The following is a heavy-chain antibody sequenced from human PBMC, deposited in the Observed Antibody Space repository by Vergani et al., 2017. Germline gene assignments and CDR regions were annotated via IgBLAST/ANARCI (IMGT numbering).Heavy chain of an antibody. CDR3: AKAPYADYGYFQS. J-gene: IGHJ4*02. Sequence: EVQLLESGGGLVQPGGSLRLSCAASGFTFSSYAMSWVRQAPGKGLEWVSAISGSGGSTYYADSVKGRFTISRDNSKNMLYLQMNNLRPEDTAVYYCAKAPYADYGYFQSWGQGTLVTVSS. CDR2: ISGSGGST. V-gene: IGHV3-23*01. D-gene: IGHD4-17*01. CDR1: GFTFSSYA.